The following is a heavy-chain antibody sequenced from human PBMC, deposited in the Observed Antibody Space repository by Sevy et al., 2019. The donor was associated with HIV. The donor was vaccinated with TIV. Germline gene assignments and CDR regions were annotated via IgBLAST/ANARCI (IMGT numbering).Heavy chain of an antibody. Sequence: GGSLRLSCAASGFIFSGYVMSWVRQAPGKGLEWVSGISASGGRPYYADSVKGRFTVSRDNSKNTLYLEMNSLRAEDTAVYYCAKDASSSWTGGTFQHWGQGTLVTVSS. J-gene: IGHJ1*01. D-gene: IGHD6-13*01. CDR1: GFIFSGYV. CDR2: ISASGGRP. V-gene: IGHV3-23*01. CDR3: AKDASSSWTGGTFQH.